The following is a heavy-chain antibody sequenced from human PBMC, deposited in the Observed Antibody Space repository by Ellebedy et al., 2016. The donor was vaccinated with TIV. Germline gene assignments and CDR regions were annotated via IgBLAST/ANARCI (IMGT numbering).Heavy chain of an antibody. CDR2: ISYDGSKK. CDR1: GFTFTNYA. D-gene: IGHD3-22*01. CDR3: ARDRYYDSSGYLPHYYYYYYGMDV. V-gene: IGHV3-30-3*01. Sequence: GGSLRLSCAASGFTFTNYAIHWVRQAPGKGLEWVAVISYDGSKKYYADSVKGRFTISRDNSKNMLYLQMNSLRAEDTAVYYCARDRYYDSSGYLPHYYYYYYGMDVWGQGTTVTVSS. J-gene: IGHJ6*02.